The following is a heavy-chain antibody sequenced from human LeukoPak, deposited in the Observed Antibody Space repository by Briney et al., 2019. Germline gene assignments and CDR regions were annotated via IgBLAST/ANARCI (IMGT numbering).Heavy chain of an antibody. CDR3: AKGGSGSYYNYYYYMDV. CDR2: ISGSGGST. J-gene: IGHJ6*03. Sequence: PGGSLRLSCAASGFTFSSYAMSWVRQAPGKGLEWVSAISGSGGSTYYADSVKGRFTISRDNSKNTLYLQMNSLRAEDTAVYYCAKGGSGSYYNYYYYMDVWGKGTTVTISS. CDR1: GFTFSSYA. V-gene: IGHV3-23*01. D-gene: IGHD3-10*01.